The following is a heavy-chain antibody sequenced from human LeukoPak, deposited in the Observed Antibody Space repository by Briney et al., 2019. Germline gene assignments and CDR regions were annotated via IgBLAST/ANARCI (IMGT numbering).Heavy chain of an antibody. CDR1: GGSISSYY. V-gene: IGHV4-59*08. J-gene: IGHJ4*02. Sequence: SETLSLTCTVSGGSISSYYWSWIRQPPGKGLEWIGYIFYTGSTNYNPSLKSRVTISVDTSKNQFSLKLSSVTAADTAVYYCARHKYSSSWILFDYWGQGTLVTVSS. CDR3: ARHKYSSSWILFDY. D-gene: IGHD6-13*01. CDR2: IFYTGST.